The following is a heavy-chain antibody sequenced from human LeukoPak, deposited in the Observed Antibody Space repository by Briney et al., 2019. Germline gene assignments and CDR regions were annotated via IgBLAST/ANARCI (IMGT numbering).Heavy chain of an antibody. CDR3: AKGPHYDILTGYYS. D-gene: IGHD3-9*01. CDR1: GFTFSSYA. V-gene: IGHV3-23*01. J-gene: IGHJ4*02. CDR2: ISGSGGST. Sequence: PGGSLRLSCAASGFTFSSYAMSWVRQAPGKGLEWVSAISGSGGSTYYADSVKGWFTISRDNSKNTLYLQMNSLRAEDTAVYYCAKGPHYDILTGYYSWGQGTLVTVSS.